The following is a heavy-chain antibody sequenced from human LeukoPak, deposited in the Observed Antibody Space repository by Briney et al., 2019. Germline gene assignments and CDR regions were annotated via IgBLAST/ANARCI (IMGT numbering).Heavy chain of an antibody. J-gene: IGHJ4*02. Sequence: GGSLRLSCAASGFTFSDYYMSWIRQAPGKGLEWVSYISSSGDTMSYADSVKGRFTISRDNAKNSLYLQMNSLRAEDAAVYYCARLRGSYATDYWGQGALVNVSS. CDR2: ISSSGDTM. CDR1: GFTFSDYY. V-gene: IGHV3-11*04. CDR3: ARLRGSYATDY. D-gene: IGHD3-16*01.